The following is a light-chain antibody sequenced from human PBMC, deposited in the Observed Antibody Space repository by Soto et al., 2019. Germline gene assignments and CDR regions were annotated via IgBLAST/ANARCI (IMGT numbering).Light chain of an antibody. V-gene: IGLV1-51*01. J-gene: IGLJ2*01. CDR3: GTLDSSMNVV. Sequence: QSVLTQPPSVSGAPGQKVTISCSGSTSNIGSHNVCWYQQVPRGAPKSLIYDSFKHYSGIPDRSSGYKCNTSATLDITGLQTGDEADYYCGTLDSSMNVVFGGGTKVTVL. CDR2: DSF. CDR1: TSNIGSHN.